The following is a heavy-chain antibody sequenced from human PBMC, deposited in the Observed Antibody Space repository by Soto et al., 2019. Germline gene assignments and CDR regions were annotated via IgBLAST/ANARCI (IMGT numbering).Heavy chain of an antibody. CDR1: GDTFGTYS. J-gene: IGHJ6*03. CDR3: AKGGLSYYYYYMDV. V-gene: IGHV1-69*02. Sequence: QVQLVQSGAEVKKPGSSVKVSCKASGDTFGTYSVNWVRQAPGQGLEWVGRSIPNLAFANYAQNLQGRVTITADQSTSTFYMELTSLRSEDTAIYYCAKGGLSYYYYYMDVWGKGTAVTVSS. CDR2: SIPNLAFA.